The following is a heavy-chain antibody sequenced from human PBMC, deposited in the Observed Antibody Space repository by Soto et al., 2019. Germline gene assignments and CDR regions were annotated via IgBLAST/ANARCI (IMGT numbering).Heavy chain of an antibody. D-gene: IGHD1-26*01. CDR3: AGGGGSYLPDY. CDR1: GFTFSDYY. J-gene: IGHJ4*02. V-gene: IGHV3-11*05. Sequence: QVQLVESGGGLVKPGGSLRLSCAASGFTFSDYYMSWIRQAPGKGLEWVSYISRSSSYTNYADSVNGRFTISRDNAKNSLNLQRNSRGADDTAVYYCAGGGGSYLPDYWGQGTLVTVSS. CDR2: ISRSSSYT.